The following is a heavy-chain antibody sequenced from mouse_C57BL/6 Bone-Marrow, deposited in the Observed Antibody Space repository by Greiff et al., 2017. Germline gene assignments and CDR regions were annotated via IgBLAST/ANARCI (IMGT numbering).Heavy chain of an antibody. Sequence: LVESGGGLVKPGGSLKLSCAASGFTFSSYAMSWVRQTPEKRLEWVATISDGGSYTYYPDNVKGRVTISRDNAKNNLYLQMSHLKSEDTSMYYCARERLDYFDYWGQGTTLTVSS. CDR2: ISDGGSYT. CDR1: GFTFSSYA. D-gene: IGHD2-4*01. CDR3: ARERLDYFDY. V-gene: IGHV5-4*01. J-gene: IGHJ2*01.